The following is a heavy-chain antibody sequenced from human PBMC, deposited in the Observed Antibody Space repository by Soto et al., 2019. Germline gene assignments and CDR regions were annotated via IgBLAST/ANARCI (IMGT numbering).Heavy chain of an antibody. J-gene: IGHJ4*02. CDR2: INPDGSTT. D-gene: IGHD6-19*01. Sequence: EVQLVESGGDLVQPGGSLRLSCAASGFTFTNYWMHWVRQAPGRGLLWISRINPDGSTTFYADSVKGRFTISRDNAKNTLYLQMNSLRGEDTAVYYCASLPQDVSPVPGNEGLDYWGQGTLVTVSS. CDR3: ASLPQDVSPVPGNEGLDY. V-gene: IGHV3-74*01. CDR1: GFTFTNYW.